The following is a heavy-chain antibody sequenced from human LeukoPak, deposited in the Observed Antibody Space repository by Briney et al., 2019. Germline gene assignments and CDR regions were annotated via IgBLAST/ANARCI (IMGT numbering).Heavy chain of an antibody. Sequence: GGSLRLSCAASGFTFSSYWMNWVRQAPGKGLVWVSRIEIDGSSTTYADSVRGRFTISRDNAKNTLYLQMNSLRAEDTVVYYCARGFTIFGVVNDGFDIWGQGTKVTVSS. CDR1: GFTFSSYW. J-gene: IGHJ3*02. CDR3: ARGFTIFGVVNDGFDI. V-gene: IGHV3-74*01. D-gene: IGHD3-3*01. CDR2: IEIDGSST.